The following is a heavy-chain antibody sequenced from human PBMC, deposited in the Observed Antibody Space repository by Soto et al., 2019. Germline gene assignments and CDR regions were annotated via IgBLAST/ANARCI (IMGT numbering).Heavy chain of an antibody. V-gene: IGHV5-51*01. CDR3: ARSGGYAYDRPIPEHFFDY. J-gene: IGHJ4*02. Sequence: GESLKSSCKGSGYIFRTSWIGWVRQMPGKGLEWMGVIYPGDSDTKYSPSFEGQIIMSVDMSISTAYLQLNSLKASDTATYFCARSGGYAYDRPIPEHFFDYWGQGTLVTVSS. CDR1: GYIFRTSW. CDR2: IYPGDSDT. D-gene: IGHD5-18*01.